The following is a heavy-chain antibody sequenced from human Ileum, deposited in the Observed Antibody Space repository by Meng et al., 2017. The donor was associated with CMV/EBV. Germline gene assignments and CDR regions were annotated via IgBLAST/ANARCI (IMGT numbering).Heavy chain of an antibody. CDR2: IYNSGST. CDR1: GGSISSSGYS. V-gene: IGHV4-39*07. CDR3: VSEPEYRSRLDS. D-gene: IGHD6-13*01. Sequence: QVQLQESGPGLVKPSETLSLTCTVSGGSISSSGYSWDWIRQPPGKGLEWIGTIYNSGSTDYNASLKSRVTISLDTSKNQFSLKLTSVTAADTAVYYCVSEPEYRSRLDSWGQGALVTVSS. J-gene: IGHJ4*02.